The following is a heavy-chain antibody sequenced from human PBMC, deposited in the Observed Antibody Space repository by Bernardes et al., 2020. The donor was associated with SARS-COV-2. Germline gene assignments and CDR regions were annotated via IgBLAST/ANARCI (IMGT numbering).Heavy chain of an antibody. CDR1: EFTFSSYA. CDR2: IGITPGTT. Sequence: GGSLRLSCAASEFTFSSYALSWVRQAPGKGLEWVSAIGITPGTTFYADSVRGRFTISRDNSKDTLYLQMNSLRAEDTAMYYCARGGIAVAGFDIWGQGALVTVSS. CDR3: ARGGIAVAGFDI. V-gene: IGHV3-23*01. D-gene: IGHD6-19*01. J-gene: IGHJ4*02.